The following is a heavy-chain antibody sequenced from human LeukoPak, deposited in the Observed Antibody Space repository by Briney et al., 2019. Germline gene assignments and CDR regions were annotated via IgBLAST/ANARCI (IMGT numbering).Heavy chain of an antibody. CDR2: ISSDSRTI. V-gene: IGHV3-48*02. CDR3: ARYGSGTSYITNYFDY. CDR1: GFTFSSYS. J-gene: IGHJ4*02. D-gene: IGHD3-10*01. Sequence: PGGSLRLSCAASGFTFSSYSMNCVRQAPGKGLEWASYISSDSRTIYYADSVKGRFTISRDNAKNSLYLQMKSLRDEDTAVYYCARYGSGTSYITNYFDYWGQGTLVTVSS.